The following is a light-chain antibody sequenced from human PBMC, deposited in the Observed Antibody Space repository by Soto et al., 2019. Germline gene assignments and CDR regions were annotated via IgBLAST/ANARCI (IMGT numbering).Light chain of an antibody. J-gene: IGKJ2*01. CDR3: QQYGSSPPYT. Sequence: EVVLTQSPGTLYSSTGERATLSCRASQSVTNKYLAWYQQKPGQAPRLLIFGSSDRATGIPDRFSGSGSGTDFTLTISRLEPEDFAVYYCQQYGSSPPYTFGQGTKLEI. CDR1: QSVTNKY. V-gene: IGKV3-20*01. CDR2: GSS.